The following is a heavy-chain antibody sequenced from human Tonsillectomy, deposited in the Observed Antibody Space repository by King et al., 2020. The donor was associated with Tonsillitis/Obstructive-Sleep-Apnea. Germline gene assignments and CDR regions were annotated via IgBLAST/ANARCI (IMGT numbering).Heavy chain of an antibody. V-gene: IGHV4-59*01. CDR1: GGSISSYY. D-gene: IGHD2-8*01. CDR2: IYYSESA. J-gene: IGHJ3*02. Sequence: QLQESGPGLVKPSETLSLTCTVSGGSISSYYWSWIRQPPGKGLEWIGYIYYSESANYNPSLKSRVTISVDTSKNQFSLKLSSVTAADTAVYYRARDMVLEAGGDAFDIWGQGTMVTVSS. CDR3: ARDMVLEAGGDAFDI.